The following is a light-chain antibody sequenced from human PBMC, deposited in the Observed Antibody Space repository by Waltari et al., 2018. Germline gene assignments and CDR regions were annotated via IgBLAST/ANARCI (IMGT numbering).Light chain of an antibody. CDR1: KLEDKY. CDR3: QTWDDTTV. V-gene: IGLV3-1*01. Sequence: SYELTQPPSVSVSPGQTATIPSSATKLEDKYVCWYHQKPGQSPVLVIYQESKLPPGIPERCSGSNSGNTATLTISGTQPLDEADYYCQTWDDTTVFGSGTRISVL. J-gene: IGLJ1*01. CDR2: QES.